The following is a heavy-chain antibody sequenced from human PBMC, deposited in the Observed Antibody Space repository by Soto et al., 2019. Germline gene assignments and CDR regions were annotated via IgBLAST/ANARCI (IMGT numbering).Heavy chain of an antibody. V-gene: IGHV3-9*01. CDR2: ISWNSGSI. D-gene: IGHD3-3*01. J-gene: IGHJ3*02. CDR3: AKDMVSMALLDDAFDI. Sequence: PGGSLRLSCAASGFTFDDYAMHWVRQAPGKGLEWVSGISWNSGSIGYADSVKGRFTISRDNAKNSLYLQMNSLRAEDTALYYCAKDMVSMALLDDAFDIWGQGTMVTVSS. CDR1: GFTFDDYA.